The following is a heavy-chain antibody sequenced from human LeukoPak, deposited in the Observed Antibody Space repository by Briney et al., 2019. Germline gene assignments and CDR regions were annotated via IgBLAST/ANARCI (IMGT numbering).Heavy chain of an antibody. Sequence: GASVKVSCKASGYTFTSYGISWVRQAPGQGLEWMGWISAYNGNTNYAQKLQGRVTMTTDTSTSTAYMELRSLRSDDTAVYYCARESRDFWSGYYIAYYYYGMDVWGQGTTVTVSS. V-gene: IGHV1-18*01. J-gene: IGHJ6*02. CDR2: ISAYNGNT. CDR1: GYTFTSYG. CDR3: ARESRDFWSGYYIAYYYYGMDV. D-gene: IGHD3-3*01.